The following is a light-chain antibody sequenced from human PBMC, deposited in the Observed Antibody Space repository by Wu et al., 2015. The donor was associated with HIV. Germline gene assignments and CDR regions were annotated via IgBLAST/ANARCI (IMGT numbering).Light chain of an antibody. CDR1: QSVSSSY. CDR2: GAS. V-gene: IGKV3-20*01. Sequence: EIVLTQSPGTLSLSPGEGVTLSCRASQSVSSSYLAWYQHKPGQAPRLLIYGASSRATGIPDRFSGSGSGTDFTLTISRLEPEDFAVYYCQQYGSSPYNFGQGSKVEIK. J-gene: IGKJ2*01. CDR3: QQYGSSPYN.